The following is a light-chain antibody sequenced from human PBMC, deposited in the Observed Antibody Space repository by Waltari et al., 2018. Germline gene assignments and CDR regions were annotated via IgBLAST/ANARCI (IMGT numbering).Light chain of an antibody. CDR2: DTS. CDR1: QSISNY. V-gene: IGKV3-11*01. Sequence: EIVLTQYPATLSLSPGERATLSCRASQSISNYLAWYQQKRGQAPRLLLYDTSNRATGIPARFSGSGSGTEFTLTISSLEPEDFAVYYCHQRSDWGTFGGGTKVEI. J-gene: IGKJ4*01. CDR3: HQRSDWGT.